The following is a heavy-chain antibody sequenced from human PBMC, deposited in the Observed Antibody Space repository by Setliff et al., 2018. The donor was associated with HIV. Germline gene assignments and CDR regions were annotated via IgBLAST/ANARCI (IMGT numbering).Heavy chain of an antibody. CDR2: INHSGST. CDR3: ARDRGGSDYFDY. D-gene: IGHD1-26*01. Sequence: SETLSLTCAVYGGSFSDHYWSWIRQPPGKGLEWIGEINHSGSTNYNPSLESRVTISVDTSKNQFSLKMRSVTAADTAVYFCARDRGGSDYFDYWGHGTLVTVSS. V-gene: IGHV4-34*01. CDR1: GGSFSDHY. J-gene: IGHJ4*01.